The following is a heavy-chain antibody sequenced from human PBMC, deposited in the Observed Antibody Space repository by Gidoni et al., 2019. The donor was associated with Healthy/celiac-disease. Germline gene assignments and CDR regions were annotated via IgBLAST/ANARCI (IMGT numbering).Heavy chain of an antibody. Sequence: HVQLVKSWGGLVRPGGSLSLSCAASAFPFRDYSMNWIRQGPGKGLEWFSYTSSSGSTICYADSGKGRFNISRDNAKNSLYLQMNSMRAEDTAVYYCARAGPPSFLEWELYGLAVLGPGPTVPVSS. CDR3: ARAGPPSFLEWELYGLAV. CDR2: TSSSGSTI. CDR1: AFPFRDYS. D-gene: IGHD3-3*01. J-gene: IGHJ6*02. V-gene: IGHV3-11*01.